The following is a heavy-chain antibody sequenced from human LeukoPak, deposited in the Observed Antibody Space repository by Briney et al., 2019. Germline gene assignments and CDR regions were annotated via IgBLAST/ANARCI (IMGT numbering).Heavy chain of an antibody. J-gene: IGHJ4*02. CDR1: GFTFSSYW. CDR2: INRDGSST. D-gene: IGHD7-27*01. V-gene: IGHV3-74*01. Sequence: GGSLRLSCAASGFTFSSYWMHWVRQVPGKGLVWVSHINRDGSSTNYADTVKGRFTISRDSAENTLYLQMNSLRAEDTAVYYCARDNSGVDYWGQGTLVTVSS. CDR3: ARDNSGVDY.